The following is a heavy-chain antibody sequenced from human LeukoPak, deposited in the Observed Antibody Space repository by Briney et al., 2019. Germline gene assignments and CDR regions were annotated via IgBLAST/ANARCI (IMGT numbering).Heavy chain of an antibody. V-gene: IGHV1-18*01. CDR2: ISAYNGDT. CDR3: ARGGAYSGTRSPGDYYYYMDV. D-gene: IGHD5-12*01. J-gene: IGHJ6*03. CDR1: GYTFTSYG. Sequence: GASVKVSCKASGYTFTSYGINWVRQAPGQGLEWMGWISAYNGDTNYAQKFQGRVTITADESTSTAYMELSSLRSEDTAVYYCARGGAYSGTRSPGDYYYYMDVWGKGTTVTISS.